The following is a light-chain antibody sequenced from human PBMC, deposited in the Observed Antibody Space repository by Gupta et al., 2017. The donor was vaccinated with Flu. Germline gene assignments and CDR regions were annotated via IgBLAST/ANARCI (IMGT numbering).Light chain of an antibody. CDR1: YSNIGSYHL. Sequence: SSTISFTGTYSNIGSYHLVSCYHLPTGNSPILLIYEVTKRPSGISNRFSGSKAGNTASLTISGRQAEDAADYSCCSYGGRNTWVFGGGTTLTVL. J-gene: IGLJ3*02. V-gene: IGLV2-23*02. CDR3: CSYGGRNTWV. CDR2: EVT.